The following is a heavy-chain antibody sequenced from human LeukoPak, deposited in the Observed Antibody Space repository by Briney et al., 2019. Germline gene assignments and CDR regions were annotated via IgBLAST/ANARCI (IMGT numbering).Heavy chain of an antibody. J-gene: IGHJ4*02. D-gene: IGHD3-3*01. V-gene: IGHV4-59*08. CDR2: IYCSGST. CDR3: ARHSTHGYDFWSGYPFFDY. CDR1: GGSISSYY. Sequence: SETLSLTCTVSGGSISSYYWSWIRQPPGKGLEWIGYIYCSGSTNYNPSLKSRVTISVDTSKNQFSLKLSSVTAADTAVYYCARHSTHGYDFWSGYPFFDYWGQGTLVTVSS.